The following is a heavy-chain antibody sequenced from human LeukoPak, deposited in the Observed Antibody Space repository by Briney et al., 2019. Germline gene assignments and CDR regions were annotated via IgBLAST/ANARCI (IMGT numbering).Heavy chain of an antibody. J-gene: IGHJ4*02. D-gene: IGHD3-22*01. Sequence: GGSLRLSCAASGFTFSSYAMSWVRQAPGKGLEWVSAISGSGGSTYYADSVKGRFTISRDNAKNSLYLQMNSLRAEDTAVYYCARGGQKFGITMIVADYWGQGTLVTVSS. V-gene: IGHV3-23*01. CDR2: ISGSGGST. CDR3: ARGGQKFGITMIVADY. CDR1: GFTFSSYA.